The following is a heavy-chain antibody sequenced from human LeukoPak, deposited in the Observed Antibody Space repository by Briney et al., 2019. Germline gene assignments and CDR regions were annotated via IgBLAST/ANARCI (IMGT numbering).Heavy chain of an antibody. D-gene: IGHD2-2*01. CDR2: IKQDGSEK. Sequence: GGSLRLSCAASGFTFSSYWMSWVRQAPGKGLEWVANIKQDGSEKYYVDSVKGRFTISRDNAKNPLYLQMNSLRAEDTAVYYCAREVHEDIVVVPAAVNKDYWGQGTLVTVSS. V-gene: IGHV3-7*01. J-gene: IGHJ4*02. CDR1: GFTFSSYW. CDR3: AREVHEDIVVVPAAVNKDY.